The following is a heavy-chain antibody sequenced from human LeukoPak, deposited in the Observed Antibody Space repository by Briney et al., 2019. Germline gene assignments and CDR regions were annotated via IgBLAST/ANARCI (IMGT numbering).Heavy chain of an antibody. V-gene: IGHV1-2*02. Sequence: ASVKVSCKASGYTFTGYYMHWVRQAPGQGLEWMGWINPNSGGTNYAQKFQGRVTMTRDTSISTAYMELSRLRSDDTAVYYCASDLLYKVGPAQDSSGPVDYWGQGTLVTVSS. CDR1: GYTFTGYY. CDR3: ASDLLYKVGPAQDSSGPVDY. D-gene: IGHD3-22*01. J-gene: IGHJ4*02. CDR2: INPNSGGT.